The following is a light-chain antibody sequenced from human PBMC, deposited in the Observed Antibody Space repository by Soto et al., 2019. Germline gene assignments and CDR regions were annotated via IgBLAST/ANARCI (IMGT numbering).Light chain of an antibody. V-gene: IGLV2-8*01. J-gene: IGLJ1*01. CDR1: SSDVGGYNY. CDR3: SSYAGSNNFV. Sequence: ALTQPPSASGSPGQSVTISCTGTSSDVGGYNYVSWFQQHPGKAPKLMIYEVSKRPSGVPDRFSGSKSGNTASLTVSGLQAEDEADYYCSSYAGSNNFVFGTGTKVTVL. CDR2: EVS.